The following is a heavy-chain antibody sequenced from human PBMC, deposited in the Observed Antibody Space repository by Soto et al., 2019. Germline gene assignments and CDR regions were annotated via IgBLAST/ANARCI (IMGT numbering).Heavy chain of an antibody. J-gene: IGHJ4*02. Sequence: GGSLRLSCAASGFTFSSYAMHWVRQAPGKGLEWVAVISYDGSNKYYADSVKGRFTISRDNSKNTLYLQMNSLRAEDTAVYYCARASPSYDQVGYYFDYWGQGTLVTVSS. CDR1: GFTFSSYA. CDR3: ARASPSYDQVGYYFDY. CDR2: ISYDGSNK. D-gene: IGHD1-26*01. V-gene: IGHV3-30-3*01.